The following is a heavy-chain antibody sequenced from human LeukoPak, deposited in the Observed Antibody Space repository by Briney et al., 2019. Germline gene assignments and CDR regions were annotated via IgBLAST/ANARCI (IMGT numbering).Heavy chain of an antibody. CDR3: ARDTSMVTDYFDY. D-gene: IGHD5-18*01. V-gene: IGHV3-48*04. Sequence: GGSLRLSCAASGSTFSRYGLNWVRQAPGKGLQWVSYISRSSSAIYYADSVKGRFTVSRDNAKDSLYLHMNSLRADDTAVYYCARDTSMVTDYFDYWGQGTLVTVSS. CDR1: GSTFSRYG. J-gene: IGHJ4*02. CDR2: ISRSSSAI.